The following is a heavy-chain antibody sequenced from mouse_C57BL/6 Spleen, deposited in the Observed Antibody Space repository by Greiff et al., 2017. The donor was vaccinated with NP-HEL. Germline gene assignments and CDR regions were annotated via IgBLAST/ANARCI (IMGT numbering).Heavy chain of an antibody. Sequence: VQLQQSGPELVKPGASVKISCKASGYTFTDYYMNWVKQSHGKSLEWIGDINPNNGGTSYNQKFKGKATLTVDKSSSTAYMELRSLTSEDSAVYYCARSVYDRFAYWGQGTLVTVSA. J-gene: IGHJ3*01. CDR2: INPNNGGT. CDR1: GYTFTDYY. CDR3: ARSVYDRFAY. V-gene: IGHV1-26*01. D-gene: IGHD2-3*01.